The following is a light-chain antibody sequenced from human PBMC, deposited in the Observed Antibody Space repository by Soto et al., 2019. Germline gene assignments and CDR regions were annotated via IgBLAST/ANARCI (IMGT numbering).Light chain of an antibody. CDR1: QSVSNKY. CDR2: GAS. V-gene: IGKV3-20*01. J-gene: IGKJ1*01. CDR3: QQYGLSPRT. Sequence: EIVLTQSPGTLSVSPGERATLSCRASQSVSNKYVAWYQQKPGQAPRVLIYGASSRATGIPDRFSGSGSGSAFTLTISRLEPEDFAVYYCQQYGLSPRTFGQGTKVEIK.